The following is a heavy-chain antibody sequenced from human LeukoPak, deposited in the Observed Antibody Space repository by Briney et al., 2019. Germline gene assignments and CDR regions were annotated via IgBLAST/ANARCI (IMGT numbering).Heavy chain of an antibody. D-gene: IGHD2-15*01. Sequence: ASVNVSCRTSGYTFTGYYMHWVRQAPGQGLEWMGWINPNSGGTNYAQRFQGRVTMTRDTSISTAYMELSRLRSDDTAVYYCARGLYCNGGSCYGPFNYWGQGTLVTVSS. V-gene: IGHV1-2*02. CDR3: ARGLYCNGGSCYGPFNY. CDR2: INPNSGGT. CDR1: GYTFTGYY. J-gene: IGHJ4*02.